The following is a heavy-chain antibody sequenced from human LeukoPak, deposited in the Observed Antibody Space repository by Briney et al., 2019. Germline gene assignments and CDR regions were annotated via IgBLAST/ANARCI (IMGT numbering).Heavy chain of an antibody. Sequence: GGSLRLSCVAAGFTFSSHSMNWVRQAPGKGVEWVSYIGRGSSPIYYADSVKGRFTISRDNVRNSLYLQMNSLRDEDTAVYYCARDSSGWLWNWGQGTLVTVSS. CDR1: GFTFSSHS. CDR2: IGRGSSPI. D-gene: IGHD6-19*01. J-gene: IGHJ4*02. V-gene: IGHV3-48*02. CDR3: ARDSSGWLWN.